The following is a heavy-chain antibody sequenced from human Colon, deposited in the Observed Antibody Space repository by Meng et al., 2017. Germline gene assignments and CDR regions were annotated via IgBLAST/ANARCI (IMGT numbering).Heavy chain of an antibody. D-gene: IGHD4-17*01. V-gene: IGHV1-18*01. J-gene: IGHJ4*02. CDR2: ISTYDDNT. CDR1: GYTFTTYG. Sequence: QVPLVQAGAEVKKPGASVKVSCKASGYTFTTYGISWMRQAPGQGLEWMGWISTYDDNTNYVEKFRGRVTMTTDTSTNTAYMELRSLRSDDTAVYYCARDNPGDYVWDYWGQGTLVTVSS. CDR3: ARDNPGDYVWDY.